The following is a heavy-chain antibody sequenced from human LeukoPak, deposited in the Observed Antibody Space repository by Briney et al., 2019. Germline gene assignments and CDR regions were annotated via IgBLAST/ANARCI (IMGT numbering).Heavy chain of an antibody. V-gene: IGHV4-61*02. CDR3: ARDQGCGGRCYELGC. D-gene: IGHD2-15*01. Sequence: PSETLSLTCTVSGGSISSGSYYWSWIRQPAGKGLEWIGRIYTSGSTNYNPSLKSRVTISVDTPKNQFSLKLSSVTAADTAVYYCARDQGCGGRCYELGCWGQGTLVTVSS. CDR1: GGSISSGSYY. CDR2: IYTSGST. J-gene: IGHJ4*02.